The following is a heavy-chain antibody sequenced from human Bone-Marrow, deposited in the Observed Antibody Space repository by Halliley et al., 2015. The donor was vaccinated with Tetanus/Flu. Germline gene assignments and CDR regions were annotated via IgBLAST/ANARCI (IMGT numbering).Heavy chain of an antibody. Sequence: TLSLTCTVSGGSISSYYWSWIRQPPGKGLEWIGYIYYSGSTNYNPSLKSRVTMSVDPSKNQFSLRLSSVTAADTAVYYCARRGYSYGYYYFDYWGQGTLVTVSS. CDR1: GGSISSYY. V-gene: IGHV4-59*01. CDR2: IYYSGST. CDR3: ARRGYSYGYYYFDY. J-gene: IGHJ4*02. D-gene: IGHD5-18*01.